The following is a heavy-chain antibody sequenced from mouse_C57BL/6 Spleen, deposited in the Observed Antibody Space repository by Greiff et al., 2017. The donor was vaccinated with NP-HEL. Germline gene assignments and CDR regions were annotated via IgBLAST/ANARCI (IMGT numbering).Heavy chain of an antibody. J-gene: IGHJ4*01. CDR1: GYTFTSYT. D-gene: IGHD6-1*01. CDR3: ARWSLYAMDY. CDR2: INPSSGYT. V-gene: IGHV1-4*01. Sequence: VQLQQSGAELARPGASVKMSCKASGYTFTSYTMHWVKQRPGQGLEWIGYINPSSGYTKYNQKFKDKATLTADKSSSTAYMQLSSLTSEDSAVYYCARWSLYAMDYWGQGTSVTVSS.